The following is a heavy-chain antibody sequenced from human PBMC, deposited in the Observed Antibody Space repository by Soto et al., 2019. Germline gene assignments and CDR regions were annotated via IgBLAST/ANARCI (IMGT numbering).Heavy chain of an antibody. CDR2: TIPALGKT. CDR3: ARGPFRPSAMDV. D-gene: IGHD3-10*01. J-gene: IGHJ6*02. CDR1: GDNFKKNV. Sequence: SVKVSCKTSGDNFKKNVFTWVRLAPGQGLEWMGGTIPALGKTHYIEKFQGRVTSTVDDATRTVYMEVRDLTSEDTAIYYCARGPFRPSAMDVWGQGTTVTVSS. V-gene: IGHV1-69*10.